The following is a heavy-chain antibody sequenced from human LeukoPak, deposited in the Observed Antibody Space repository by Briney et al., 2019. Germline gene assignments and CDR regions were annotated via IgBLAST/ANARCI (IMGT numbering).Heavy chain of an antibody. D-gene: IGHD6-19*01. J-gene: IGHJ4*02. CDR2: ISAYNGNT. V-gene: IGHV1-18*01. CDR3: ARGEGIESSGWTSFDY. CDR1: GYTFTSSG. Sequence: ASVKVSCKASGYTFTSSGISWVRQAPGQGLEWMGWISAYNGNTNYAQKLKGRVTMTTDTSTSTAYMELRSLRSDDTAVYYCARGEGIESSGWTSFDYWGQGTLVTVSS.